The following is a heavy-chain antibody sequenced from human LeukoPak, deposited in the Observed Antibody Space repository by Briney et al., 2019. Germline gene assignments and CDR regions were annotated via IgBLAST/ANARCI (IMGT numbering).Heavy chain of an antibody. CDR3: AKVLGKGIGRADPLSAFDI. D-gene: IGHD6-13*01. Sequence: PGGSLRLSCAASGFTFSSYGMHWVRQAPGKGLEWVAVISYDGSNKYYADSVKGRFTISRDNSKNTLYLQMNSLRAEDTAVYYCAKVLGKGIGRADPLSAFDIWGQGTMVTVSS. J-gene: IGHJ3*02. CDR2: ISYDGSNK. V-gene: IGHV3-30*18. CDR1: GFTFSSYG.